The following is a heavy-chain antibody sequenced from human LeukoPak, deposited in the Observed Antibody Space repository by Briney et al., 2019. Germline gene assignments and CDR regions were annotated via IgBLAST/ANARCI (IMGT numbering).Heavy chain of an antibody. J-gene: IGHJ4*02. CDR2: IQYSGST. CDR1: GGSISSYY. CDR3: AREDAKRYSGSYLDY. V-gene: IGHV4-59*01. Sequence: SETLSLTCTVSGGSISSYYWSWIRQPPGKGLEWIGYIQYSGSTNYNLSLKSRVTISVDTSKIQFSLKLSSVTAADTAVYYCAREDAKRYSGSYLDYWGQGTLVTVSS. D-gene: IGHD1-26*01.